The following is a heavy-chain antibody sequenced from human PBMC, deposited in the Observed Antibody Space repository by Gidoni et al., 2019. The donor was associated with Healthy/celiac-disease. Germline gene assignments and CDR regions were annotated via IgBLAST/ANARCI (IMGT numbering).Heavy chain of an antibody. CDR1: GFTFSSYS. J-gene: IGHJ6*03. CDR3: ARGGIAADYYYYMDV. V-gene: IGHV3-21*01. CDR2: ISSSSSYI. Sequence: EVQLVESGGGLVKPGGSLRLSCAASGFTFSSYSMNWVRQAPGKGLEWVSSISSSSSYIYYADSVKGRFTISRDNAKNSLYLQMNSLRAEDTAVYYCARGGIAADYYYYMDVWGKGTTVTVSS. D-gene: IGHD6-13*01.